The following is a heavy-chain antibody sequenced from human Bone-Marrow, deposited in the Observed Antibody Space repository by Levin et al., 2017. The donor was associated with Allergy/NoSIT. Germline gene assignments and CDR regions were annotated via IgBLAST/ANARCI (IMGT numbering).Heavy chain of an antibody. Sequence: PGGSLRLSCKASGYTFVSYGIHWVRQAPGQRLEWMGWINGDSGNTKYSPKFQDRVSITSDTSASTAYMELNSLRSEDTAVYYCARTHGSIWYNWFDPWGQGTLVTVSS. J-gene: IGHJ5*02. CDR3: ARTHGSIWYNWFDP. CDR1: GYTFVSYG. V-gene: IGHV1-3*01. D-gene: IGHD6-13*01. CDR2: INGDSGNT.